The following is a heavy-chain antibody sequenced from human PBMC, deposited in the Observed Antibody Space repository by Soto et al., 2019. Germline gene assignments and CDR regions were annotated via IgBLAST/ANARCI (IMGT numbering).Heavy chain of an antibody. V-gene: IGHV4-39*01. D-gene: IGHD2-21*02. J-gene: IGHJ4*02. CDR1: GGSTSDKSYF. CDR3: ARQRLLRLKPDFDI. CDR2: MYYSGSS. Sequence: SETLSLTCSVSGGSTSDKSYFWGWVRQSPGKGLEWIGSMYYSGSSYYNPSLKSRVAISVDTSRNQFSLKLRSVTAADTAVYFCARQRLLRLKPDFDIWGQGTLVTVSS.